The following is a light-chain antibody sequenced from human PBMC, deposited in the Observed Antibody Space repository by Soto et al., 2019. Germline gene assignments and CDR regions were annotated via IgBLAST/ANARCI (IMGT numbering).Light chain of an antibody. CDR2: DDR. J-gene: IGLJ3*02. Sequence: SYELTQQPSVSVAPGQTARITCGGSNIGGRSVHWYQQKPGQAPILVVYDDRDRPSGIPERFSGSNSGNTATLTISRVEVGDEADYYCQVWDSSSDHWVFGGGTKLTVL. CDR3: QVWDSSSDHWV. V-gene: IGLV3-21*02. CDR1: NIGGRS.